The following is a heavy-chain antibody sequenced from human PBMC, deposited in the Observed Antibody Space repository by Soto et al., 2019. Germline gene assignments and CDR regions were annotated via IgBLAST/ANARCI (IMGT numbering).Heavy chain of an antibody. D-gene: IGHD5-18*01. CDR3: ARGQRGYSYGYIGY. CDR2: INHSGST. Sequence: SETLSLTCAVYGGSFSGYYWSWIRQPPGKGLEWIGEINHSGSTNYNPSLKSRVTISVDTSKNQFSLKLSSVTAADTAVYYCARGQRGYSYGYIGYWGQGTLVTVSS. J-gene: IGHJ4*02. CDR1: GGSFSGYY. V-gene: IGHV4-34*01.